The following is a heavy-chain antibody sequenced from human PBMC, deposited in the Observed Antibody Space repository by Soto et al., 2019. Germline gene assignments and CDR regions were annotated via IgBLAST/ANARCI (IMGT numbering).Heavy chain of an antibody. D-gene: IGHD2-21*02. CDR2: ISYDGSNK. J-gene: IGHJ6*02. V-gene: IGHV3-30*18. Sequence: QVQLVESGGGVVQPGRSLRLSCAASGFTFSSYGMHWVRQAPGKGLEWVAVISYDGSNKYYADSVKGRFTISRDNSKNTLYLTMNSLRAEDTAVYYCAKDWDIVVVTAIRYGMDVWGQGTTVTVSS. CDR3: AKDWDIVVVTAIRYGMDV. CDR1: GFTFSSYG.